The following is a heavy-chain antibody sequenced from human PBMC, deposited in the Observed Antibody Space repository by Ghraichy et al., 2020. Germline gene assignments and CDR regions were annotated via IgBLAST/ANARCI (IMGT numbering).Heavy chain of an antibody. J-gene: IGHJ6*02. CDR2: INHSGGT. CDR1: GESLSGYY. V-gene: IGHV4-34*01. CDR3: ARRRVRHYYYYGMDV. D-gene: IGHD3-10*01. Sequence: SETLSLTCDVYGESLSGYYWTWTRQPPGKGLEWIGEINHSGGTNYNPSLKSRVTISLDTSKNQFSLKLSSVTAADTAVYYCARRRVRHYYYYGMDVWGQGTTVTVS.